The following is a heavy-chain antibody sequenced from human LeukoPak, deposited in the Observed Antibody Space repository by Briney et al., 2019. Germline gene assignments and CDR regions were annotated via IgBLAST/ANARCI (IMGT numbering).Heavy chain of an antibody. V-gene: IGHV4-59*11. J-gene: IGHJ4*02. D-gene: IGHD2-21*02. Sequence: SETLSLTCTVSGGSISSHYWSWIRQPPGKGLEWIGYIYYSGSTNYSPPLKSRVTISVDTSKNQFSLKLSSVTAADTAVYYCARVWDCGGDCYPSWFDYWGQGTLVTVSS. CDR2: IYYSGST. CDR1: GGSISSHY. CDR3: ARVWDCGGDCYPSWFDY.